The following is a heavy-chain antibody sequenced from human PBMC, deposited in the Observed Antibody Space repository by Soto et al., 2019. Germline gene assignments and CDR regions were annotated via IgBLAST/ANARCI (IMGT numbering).Heavy chain of an antibody. V-gene: IGHV4-39*01. CDR2: IYYTGST. CDR3: ARHAEAVVPQDGRFDY. CDR1: GGSISSSSCY. J-gene: IGHJ4*02. Sequence: QLQLQESGPGLVKPSETLSLTCTVSGGSISSSSCYWGWIRQPPGKGLEWIGSIYYTGSTHDNPSLKSRVTRSVDASKNQSALKLSSVTAADTALYYCARHAEAVVPQDGRFDYWGQGTLFTVSS. D-gene: IGHD2-2*01.